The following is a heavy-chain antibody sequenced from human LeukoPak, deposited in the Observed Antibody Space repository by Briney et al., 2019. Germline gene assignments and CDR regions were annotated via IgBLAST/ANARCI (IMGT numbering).Heavy chain of an antibody. CDR1: GFTFSSYS. V-gene: IGHV3-21*01. CDR3: VRDESLYCTNGVCYGAYMDV. D-gene: IGHD2-8*01. J-gene: IGHJ6*03. CDR2: ISSSSSYI. Sequence: GGSLRLSCVASGFTFSSYSMNWVRQAPGKGLEWVSYISSSSSYIYYADSVKGRFTISRDNAKNSLFLQMNSLRAEDTAVYYCVRDESLYCTNGVCYGAYMDVWGKGNTVTVSS.